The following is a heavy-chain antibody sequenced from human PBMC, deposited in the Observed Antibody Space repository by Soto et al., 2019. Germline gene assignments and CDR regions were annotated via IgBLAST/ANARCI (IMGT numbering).Heavy chain of an antibody. CDR1: GFTFSSYG. J-gene: IGHJ6*02. D-gene: IGHD2-2*02. CDR3: ARDLRPTVVPVAIGEPFLYPAYYYSGMGV. Sequence: QVQLVESGGGVVQPGRSLRLSCAASGFTFSSYGMHWVRQAPGKGLEWVAVIWYDGSNKYYGDFVKGRFTISRDNSKNTLYLQMNSLRAEDTAVYYCARDLRPTVVPVAIGEPFLYPAYYYSGMGVWGQGTTVTVSS. V-gene: IGHV3-33*01. CDR2: IWYDGSNK.